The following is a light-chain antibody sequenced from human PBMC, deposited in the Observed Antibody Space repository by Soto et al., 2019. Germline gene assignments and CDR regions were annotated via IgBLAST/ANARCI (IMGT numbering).Light chain of an antibody. CDR2: DGN. CDR1: SSDVDDYRY. V-gene: IGLV2-11*01. CDR3: CSYVTTPEI. Sequence: QSVLAQPRSVSGSPGQLLTISCTGTSSDVDDYRYVSWYQQYPGKAPKLVIYDGNKRPSGVPDRFSGSHSGNTASLTISGLQAEDEADYYCCSYVTTPEIFGTGTRSPS. J-gene: IGLJ1*01.